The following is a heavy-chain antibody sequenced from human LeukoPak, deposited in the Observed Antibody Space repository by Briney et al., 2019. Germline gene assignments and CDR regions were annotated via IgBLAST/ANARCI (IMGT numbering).Heavy chain of an antibody. Sequence: GSSVKVSCKASGGTFSSYAISWVRQAPGQGLEWMGGIIPIFGTANYAQKFQGRVTITADESTSTAYMELSSLRSEDTAVYYCARSRPRYSSSSSWFDPWGQGTLVTVSS. J-gene: IGHJ5*02. CDR3: ARSRPRYSSSSSWFDP. CDR2: IIPIFGTA. V-gene: IGHV1-69*01. CDR1: GGTFSSYA. D-gene: IGHD6-13*01.